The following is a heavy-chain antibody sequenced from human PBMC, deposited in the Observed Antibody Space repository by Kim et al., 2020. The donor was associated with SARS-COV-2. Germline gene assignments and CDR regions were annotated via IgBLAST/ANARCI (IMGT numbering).Heavy chain of an antibody. J-gene: IGHJ4*02. D-gene: IGHD2-21*02. Sequence: SVKGRFTISRDNFKNTLYLEMNSLRAEDTALYYCAKATLPVGDLTYYLDYWGQGTLVTVSS. CDR3: AKATLPVGDLTYYLDY. V-gene: IGHV3-30*02.